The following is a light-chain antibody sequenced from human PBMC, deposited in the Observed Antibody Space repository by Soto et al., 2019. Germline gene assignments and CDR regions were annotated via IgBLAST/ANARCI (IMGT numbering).Light chain of an antibody. J-gene: IGLJ1*01. CDR1: RSDVGGYNY. CDR3: SSYTSSSTLDV. CDR2: EVS. Sequence: QSALPQPASVSGSPGQSITISCTGTRSDVGGYNYVSWYQQHPAKAPKLMIYEVSNRPSGVSNRVSGSKSGNTASLTISGLQAEDEADYYCSSYTSSSTLDVFGTGTKVTVL. V-gene: IGLV2-14*01.